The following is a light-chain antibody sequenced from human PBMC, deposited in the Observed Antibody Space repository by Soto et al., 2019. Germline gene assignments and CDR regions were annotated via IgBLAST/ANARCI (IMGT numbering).Light chain of an antibody. V-gene: IGLV2-8*01. CDR1: SSAVGGYNY. Sequence: QFGGTPPPSASGSPGPAVPISFPGTSSAVGGYNYVSWYQQHPGKAPKLMIYEVSKRPSGVPDRFSGSKSGNTASLTVSGLQAEDEADYYCSSYAGSNGVFGTGTKVTVL. CDR2: EVS. J-gene: IGLJ1*01. CDR3: SSYAGSNGV.